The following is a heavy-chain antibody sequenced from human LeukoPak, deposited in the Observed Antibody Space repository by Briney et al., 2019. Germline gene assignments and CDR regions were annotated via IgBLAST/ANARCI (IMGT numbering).Heavy chain of an antibody. CDR3: ARGLRGAGYSSGWYIASSGGYYIAV. Sequence: PSETLSLTCAVYGGSFSGYYWSWIRQPPGKGLEWIGEINHSGSTNYNPSLKSRVTILVDTSKNQFSLKLSSVTAADTAVYYCARGLRGAGYSSGWYIASSGGYYIAVWGKGTTVTVSS. CDR1: GGSFSGYY. J-gene: IGHJ6*03. D-gene: IGHD6-19*01. CDR2: INHSGST. V-gene: IGHV4-34*01.